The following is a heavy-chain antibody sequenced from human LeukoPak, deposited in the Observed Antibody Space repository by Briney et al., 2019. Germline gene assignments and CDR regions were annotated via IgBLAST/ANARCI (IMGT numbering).Heavy chain of an antibody. J-gene: IGHJ4*02. CDR2: ISYDGSYK. V-gene: IGHV3-30*14. Sequence: GGSLRLSCAASGFNFSNYAMHWVRQAPGKGLEWVAVISYDGSYKNYADSVKGRYTISRDNSKNTLYLQMNSLRAEDTAVYYCARDGMGATAFDYWGQGTLVTVSS. D-gene: IGHD1-26*01. CDR3: ARDGMGATAFDY. CDR1: GFNFSNYA.